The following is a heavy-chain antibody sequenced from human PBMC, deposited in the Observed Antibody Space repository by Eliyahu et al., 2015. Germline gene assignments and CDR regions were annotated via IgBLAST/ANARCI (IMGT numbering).Heavy chain of an antibody. CDR1: GDGFSNYA. CDR2: GVPVVDLR. V-gene: IGHV1-69*04. J-gene: IGHJ4*02. D-gene: IGHD2-21*02. Sequence: QVQLVQSGAEVKKPGSSVSVSCKASGDGFSNYAIAWVRQAPGQGLGWMGRGVPVVDLRHYAPKYQGRLTIYADRSTNTAYMELSGLRSEDTGIYFCARVDQAFGWDSYYDHWGQGTHVTVSS. CDR3: ARVDQAFGWDSYYDH.